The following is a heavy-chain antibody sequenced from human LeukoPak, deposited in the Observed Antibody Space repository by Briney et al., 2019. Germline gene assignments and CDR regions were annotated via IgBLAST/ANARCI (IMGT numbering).Heavy chain of an antibody. CDR2: ISYDGSNK. CDR3: ARGSGSYWGDAFDI. V-gene: IGHV3-30-3*01. D-gene: IGHD1-26*01. J-gene: IGHJ3*02. CDR1: GFTFSRYA. Sequence: DPGGSLRLSCAASGFTFSRYAMYWVRQAPGKGLEWVAVISYDGSNKYYADSVKGRFTISRDNSKNTLYLQMNSLRPEDTAVYYCARGSGSYWGDAFDIWGQGTMVTVSS.